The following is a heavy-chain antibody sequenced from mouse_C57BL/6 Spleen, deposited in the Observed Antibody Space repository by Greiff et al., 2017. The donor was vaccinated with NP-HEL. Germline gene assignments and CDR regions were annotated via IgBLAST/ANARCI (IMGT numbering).Heavy chain of an antibody. CDR3: SRSFTTIFGY. J-gene: IGHJ2*01. CDR2: IYPGSGST. CDR1: GYTFTSDW. D-gene: IGHD1-1*01. Sequence: VQLQQSGAELVKPGASVKMSCKASGYTFTSDWITWVKQRPGQGLEWIGDIYPGSGSTNYNEKFKSKATLTVDTSSSTAYMQLSSLTSEDSAVTSYSRSFTTIFGYWGQGTTLTVSS. V-gene: IGHV1-55*01.